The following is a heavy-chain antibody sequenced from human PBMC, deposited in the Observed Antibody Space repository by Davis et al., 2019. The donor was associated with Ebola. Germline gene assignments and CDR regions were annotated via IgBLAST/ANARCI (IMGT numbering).Heavy chain of an antibody. CDR3: ARSYSSSSGHFQH. J-gene: IGHJ1*01. CDR2: IIPILGIA. D-gene: IGHD6-6*01. Sequence: SVKVSCKASGYTFTSYAISWVRQAPGQGLEWMGGIIPILGIANYAQKFQGRVTITADESTSTAYMELRSLRSDDTAVYYCARSYSSSSGHFQHWGQGTLVTVSS. CDR1: GYTFTSYA. V-gene: IGHV1-69*10.